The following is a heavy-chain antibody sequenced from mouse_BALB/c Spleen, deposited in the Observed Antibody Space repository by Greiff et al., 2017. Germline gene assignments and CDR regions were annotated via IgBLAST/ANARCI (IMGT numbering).Heavy chain of an antibody. CDR1: GFTFSSYG. CDR3: ARITTVAPFAY. J-gene: IGHJ3*01. V-gene: IGHV5-6*01. D-gene: IGHD1-1*01. Sequence: QLVESGGDLVKPGGSLKLSCAASGFTFSSYGMSWVRQTPDKRLEWVATISSGGSYTYYPDSVKGRFTISRDNAKNTLYLQMSSLKSEDTAMYYCARITTVAPFAYWGQGTLVTVSA. CDR2: ISSGGSYT.